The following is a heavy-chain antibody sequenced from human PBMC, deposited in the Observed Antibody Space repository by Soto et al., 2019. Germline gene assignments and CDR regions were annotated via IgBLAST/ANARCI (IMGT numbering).Heavy chain of an antibody. D-gene: IGHD4-17*01. Sequence: PGGSLRLSCAASGFTVSSNYMRLVRQAPGKGLEWVSVIYSGGSTYYADSVKGRFTISRDNSKNTLYLQMNSLRAEDTAVYYCAIYQGGYGAGWIDYWGQATLGTLSS. V-gene: IGHV3-53*01. CDR2: IYSGGST. CDR3: AIYQGGYGAGWIDY. CDR1: GFTVSSNY. J-gene: IGHJ4*02.